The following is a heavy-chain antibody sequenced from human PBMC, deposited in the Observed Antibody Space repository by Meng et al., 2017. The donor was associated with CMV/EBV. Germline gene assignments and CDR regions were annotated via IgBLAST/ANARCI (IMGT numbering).Heavy chain of an antibody. V-gene: IGHV3-49*04. CDR3: TSSYN. CDR1: GFTFSSYW. J-gene: IGHJ4*02. Sequence: GESLKISCAASGFTFSSYWMSWVRQAPGKGLEWVGFIRSKAYGGTTEYAASVKGRFTISRDDSKSIAYLQMNSLKTEDTAVYYCTSSYNWGQGTLVTVSS. CDR2: IRSKAYGGTT. D-gene: IGHD2-2*02.